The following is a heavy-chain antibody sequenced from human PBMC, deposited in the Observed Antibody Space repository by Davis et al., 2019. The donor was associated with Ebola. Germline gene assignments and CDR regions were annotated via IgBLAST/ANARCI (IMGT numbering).Heavy chain of an antibody. CDR3: ARTPGYCSGGSCYSGDY. V-gene: IGHV3-53*05. Sequence: GGSLRLSCAASGFTVSSNYMSWVRQAPGKGLEWVSVIYSGGSTYYADSVKGRFTISRDNSKNTLYLHMNSLRSEDTAVYYCARTPGYCSGGSCYSGDYWGQGTLVTVSS. CDR2: IYSGGST. D-gene: IGHD2-15*01. CDR1: GFTVSSNY. J-gene: IGHJ4*02.